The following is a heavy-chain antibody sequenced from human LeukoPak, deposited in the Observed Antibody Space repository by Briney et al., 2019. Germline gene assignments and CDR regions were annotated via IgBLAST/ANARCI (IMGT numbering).Heavy chain of an antibody. CDR2: IYYSGSS. Sequence: SETLSLTCTVSGGSVIRSSDLWVWIRQPPGKGLEWIGGIYYSGSSYFDPSLKSRINISIDTSKNQFLLRVTSVTAADTAVYYCARYYGSGSKTVRAIDYWGQGTLVIVSS. CDR3: ARYYGSGSKTVRAIDY. CDR1: GGSVIRSSDL. J-gene: IGHJ4*02. V-gene: IGHV4-39*01. D-gene: IGHD3-10*01.